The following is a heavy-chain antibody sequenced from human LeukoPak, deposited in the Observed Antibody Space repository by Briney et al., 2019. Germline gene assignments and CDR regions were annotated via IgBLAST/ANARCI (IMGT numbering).Heavy chain of an antibody. CDR2: ISYDGSNK. J-gene: IGHJ6*03. CDR3: AKGRGWEASYYYYYMDV. V-gene: IGHV3-30*18. Sequence: GGSLRLSCAASGFTFSSYGMHWVRQAPGKGLEWVAVISYDGSNKYYADSVKGRFTISRDNSKNTLYLQMNSLRAEDTAVYYCAKGRGWEASYYYYYMDVWGKGTTVTISS. D-gene: IGHD1-26*01. CDR1: GFTFSSYG.